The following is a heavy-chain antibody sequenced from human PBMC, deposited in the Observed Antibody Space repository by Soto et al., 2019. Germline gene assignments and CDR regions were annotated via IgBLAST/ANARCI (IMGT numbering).Heavy chain of an antibody. J-gene: IGHJ3*02. CDR1: GFTFSSYW. CDR3: ASGYSSTWYNAFDI. CDR2: INTDGSST. D-gene: IGHD6-13*01. V-gene: IGHV3-74*01. Sequence: EVQLVESGGDLVQPGGSLRLSCAASGFTFSSYWMHWVRQAPGKGLVWVSRINTDGSSTNYADYVKGRITVSRDNAKNTLLRQMNRLRDEDTAMYYCASGYSSTWYNAFDIWGQGTMVTLSS.